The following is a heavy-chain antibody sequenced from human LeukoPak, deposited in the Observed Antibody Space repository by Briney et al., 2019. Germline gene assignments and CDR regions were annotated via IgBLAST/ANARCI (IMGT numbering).Heavy chain of an antibody. CDR3: ARALLGELSPY. CDR1: GFTVSSKY. J-gene: IGHJ4*02. Sequence: GGSLRLSCAASGFTVSSKYMSWVRQAPGKGLEWVSVIYIGGSTYYADSVKGRFTISRDNSKNTLYLQMNSLRAEDTAVYYCARALLGELSPYWGQGTLVTVSS. V-gene: IGHV3-66*01. D-gene: IGHD3-10*01. CDR2: IYIGGST.